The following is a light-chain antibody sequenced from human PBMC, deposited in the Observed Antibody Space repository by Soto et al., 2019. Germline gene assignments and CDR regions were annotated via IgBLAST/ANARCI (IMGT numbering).Light chain of an antibody. Sequence: QSALTQPASVSGSPGQSITISCTGTSSDVGGYNYVSWYQQHPGKAPKLMIYAVSNRPSGVSNRLSASKSGNTASLTISGLQAEDEADYYCSSYTSSTTLVFGNGTKLTVL. V-gene: IGLV2-14*01. CDR3: SSYTSSTTLV. J-gene: IGLJ1*01. CDR1: SSDVGGYNY. CDR2: AVS.